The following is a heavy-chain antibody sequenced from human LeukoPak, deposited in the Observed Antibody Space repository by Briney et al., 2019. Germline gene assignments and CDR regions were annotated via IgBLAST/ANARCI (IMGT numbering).Heavy chain of an antibody. V-gene: IGHV3-11*06. Sequence: GGSLRLSCAASGFTLCDYYWSWIRQALGKGLEWVSYISSSSGYTNYADSVKGRFTISRETAKNSLYLQMNSLRAEDTAVYYCAREEDTAPYYYYGMDVWGKGTTVTVSS. D-gene: IGHD5-18*01. J-gene: IGHJ6*04. CDR1: GFTLCDYY. CDR3: AREEDTAPYYYYGMDV. CDR2: ISSSSGYT.